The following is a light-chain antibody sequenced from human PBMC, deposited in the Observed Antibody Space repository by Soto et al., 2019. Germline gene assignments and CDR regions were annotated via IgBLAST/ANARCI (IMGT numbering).Light chain of an antibody. CDR1: QGIGAS. V-gene: IGKV1-27*01. CDR3: QNYNNAPLT. Sequence: DIQMKQSPPSLSASVGDRVTVTCRASQGIGASLAWYQQRPGKGPKLVIYDASTLQSGVPSRFSGSGSGTHFTLAINNLRPEDVATYYCQNYNNAPLTFGGGT. CDR2: DAS. J-gene: IGKJ4*01.